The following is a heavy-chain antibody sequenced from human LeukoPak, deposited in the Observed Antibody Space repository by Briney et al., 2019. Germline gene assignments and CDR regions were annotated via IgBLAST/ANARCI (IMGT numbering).Heavy chain of an antibody. CDR3: ARDLTLDEAGIAVAGTDY. Sequence: GASVKVSCKASGYSFTSYGISWVRQAPGQGLEWMGWISAYNGNTNYAQKLQGRVTMTTDTSTSTAYMELRSLRSDDTAVYYCARDLTLDEAGIAVAGTDYWGQGTLVTVSS. CDR2: ISAYNGNT. D-gene: IGHD6-19*01. J-gene: IGHJ4*02. CDR1: GYSFTSYG. V-gene: IGHV1-18*01.